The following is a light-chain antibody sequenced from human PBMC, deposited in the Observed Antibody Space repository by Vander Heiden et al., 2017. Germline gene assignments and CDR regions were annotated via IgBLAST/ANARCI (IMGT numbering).Light chain of an antibody. J-gene: IGKJ4*01. CDR3: QQYDNLPIT. V-gene: IGKV1-33*01. CDR2: DAS. Sequence: DIQMTQSPSSLSASVGDRVTITCQASQDISNYLNWYQQKPGKAPKLLIYDASNLETGVPSRFSGSGSGTDFTFTIISLQPADIPTYYSQQYDNLPITFGGGTKVEIK. CDR1: QDISNY.